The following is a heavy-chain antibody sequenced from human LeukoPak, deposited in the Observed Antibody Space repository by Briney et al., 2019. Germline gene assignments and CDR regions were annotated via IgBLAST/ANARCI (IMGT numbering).Heavy chain of an antibody. J-gene: IGHJ5*02. CDR2: ISYDGSNK. CDR1: GFTFSSYA. D-gene: IGHD6-19*01. Sequence: GGSLRLSCAASGFTFSSYAMHWVRQAPGKGLEWVAVISYDGSNKYYADSVKGRFTISSDNSKNTLYLQMNSLRAEDTAVYYCAREPNPYSSGPNWFDPWGQGTLVTVSS. V-gene: IGHV3-30*01. CDR3: AREPNPYSSGPNWFDP.